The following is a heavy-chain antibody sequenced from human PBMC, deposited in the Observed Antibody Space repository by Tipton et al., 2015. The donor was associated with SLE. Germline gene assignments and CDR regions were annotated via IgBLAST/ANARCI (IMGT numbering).Heavy chain of an antibody. V-gene: IGHV4-59*08. CDR1: GGSISSYY. CDR3: ARAPGLDRDYQYYYYMDV. CDR2: IYYSGST. D-gene: IGHD3/OR15-3a*01. J-gene: IGHJ6*03. Sequence: TLSLTCTVSGGSISSYYWSWIRQPPGKGLEWIGYIYYSGSTNYNPSLKSRVTISVDTSKNQFSLKLSSVTAADTAVYYCARAPGLDRDYQYYYYMDVWGKGTTVTVSS.